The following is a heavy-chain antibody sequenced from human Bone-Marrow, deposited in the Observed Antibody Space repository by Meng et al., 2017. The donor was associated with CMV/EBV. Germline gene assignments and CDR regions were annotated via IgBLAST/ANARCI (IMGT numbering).Heavy chain of an antibody. V-gene: IGHV2-5*01. CDR2: IYWNDDK. CDR3: AHRGRRDAFAI. CDR1: GFSLSTSGVG. Sequence: GSTLVKPTQTLTLTCTFSGFSLSTSGVGVGWIRQPPGKALASLALIYWNDDKRYSPSLKSRLTITKDTSKNQVVLTMTNMDPVDTATYYCAHRGRRDAFAIWGQGTMVTVSS. J-gene: IGHJ3*02.